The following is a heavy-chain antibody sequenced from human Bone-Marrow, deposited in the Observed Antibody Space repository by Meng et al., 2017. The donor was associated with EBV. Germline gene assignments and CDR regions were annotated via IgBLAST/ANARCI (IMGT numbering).Heavy chain of an antibody. CDR3: ATSYGYTSTY. CDR2: MSYSSRTT. Sequence: QLRLQASGPGLVTPSETLSLTCSVSGASISSTTYYWGWIRQSPGKGLEWIGSMSYSSRTTSYNASLKTRVSISIDSSKNQFSLRLQSVTAADTAVYYCATSYGYTSTYWGPGTLVTVSS. CDR1: GASISSTTYY. D-gene: IGHD5-18*01. V-gene: IGHV4-39*07. J-gene: IGHJ4*02.